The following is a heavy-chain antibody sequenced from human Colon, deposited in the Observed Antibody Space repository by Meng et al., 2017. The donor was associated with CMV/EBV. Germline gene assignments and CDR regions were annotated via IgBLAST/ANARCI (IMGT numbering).Heavy chain of an antibody. Sequence: FNVFSYGMHWVRQAPGKGLEWLTSIRFSGVNKYYAESVRDRFTISRDDSKNTVYLQMNNLGAEDTAVYYCAKDWGIEVTGTAPLDSWGQGTLVTVSS. CDR1: FNVFSYG. J-gene: IGHJ4*02. CDR3: AKDWGIEVTGTAPLDS. CDR2: IRFSGVNK. D-gene: IGHD6-19*01. V-gene: IGHV3-30*02.